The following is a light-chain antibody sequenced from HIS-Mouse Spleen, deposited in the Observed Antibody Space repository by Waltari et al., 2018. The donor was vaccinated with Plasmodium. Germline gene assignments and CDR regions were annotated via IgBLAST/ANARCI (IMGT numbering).Light chain of an antibody. CDR1: SSDVGSYNL. J-gene: IGLJ2*01. V-gene: IGLV2-23*03. CDR3: CSYAGSSTFVV. CDR2: EGS. Sequence: QSALTQPASVSGSPGQSITMSCTGTSSDVGSYNLVSWYQQHPGKAPKLMSYEGSKRPSGVSKRCSGSKSCNTASLTISGLQAEDEADYYCCSYAGSSTFVVFGGGTKLTVL.